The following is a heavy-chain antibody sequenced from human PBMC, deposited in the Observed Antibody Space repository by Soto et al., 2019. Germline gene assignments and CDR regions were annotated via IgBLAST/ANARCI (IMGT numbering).Heavy chain of an antibody. CDR1: GFTFSSYA. CDR2: ISGSGGST. J-gene: IGHJ4*02. CDR3: AKGLAVAGTSGLYFDY. D-gene: IGHD6-19*01. Sequence: GSLRLSCAASGFTFSSYAMSWVRQAPGKGLEWVSAISGSGGSTYYADSVKGRFTNSRDNSKNTLYLQMNSLRAEDTAVYYCAKGLAVAGTSGLYFDYWGQGILVTVSS. V-gene: IGHV3-23*01.